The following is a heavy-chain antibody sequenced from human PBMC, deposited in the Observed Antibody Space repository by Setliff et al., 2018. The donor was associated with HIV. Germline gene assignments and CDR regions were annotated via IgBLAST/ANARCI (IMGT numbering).Heavy chain of an antibody. J-gene: IGHJ5*02. CDR2: SGDST. V-gene: IGHV3-23*01. Sequence: SGDSTFYAHSVKGRFTISRDNSRDTLYLEMNNLRAEDTALYYCAKDYTPTFWEYNWFDVWGQGTQVTVSS. CDR3: AKDYTPTFWEYNWFDV. D-gene: IGHD3-16*01.